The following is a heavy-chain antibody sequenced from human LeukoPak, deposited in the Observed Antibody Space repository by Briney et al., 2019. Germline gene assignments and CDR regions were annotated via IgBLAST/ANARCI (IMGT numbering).Heavy chain of an antibody. CDR1: GITLSNYG. V-gene: IGHV3-23*01. CDR3: AKRGVVIRVILVGFHKQAYYFDS. CDR2: ISDTGGTV. D-gene: IGHD3-22*01. Sequence: GGSLRLSCAVSGITLSNYGMSWVRQAPGKGLQWVAGISDTGGTVTYADSVSGRFTISRDNAKNTLYLQMNSLRAEDTAVYFCAKRGVVIRVILVGFHKQAYYFDSWGHGALVTVSS. J-gene: IGHJ4*03.